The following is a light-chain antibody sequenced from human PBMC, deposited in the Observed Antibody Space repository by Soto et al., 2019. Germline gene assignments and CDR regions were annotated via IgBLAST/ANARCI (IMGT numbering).Light chain of an antibody. CDR1: QSVSIH. V-gene: IGKV3-15*01. J-gene: IGKJ5*01. CDR2: YTS. Sequence: ETVVAQTPGTLSVSVGEKATLSCRASQSVSIHLAWYQQKPGQAPRLLIYYTSTRATGIPARFIGSGSGTELTLTISSLQSEDFAGYYYQQYCNWTPMTFGQGTRLEIK. CDR3: QQYCNWTPMT.